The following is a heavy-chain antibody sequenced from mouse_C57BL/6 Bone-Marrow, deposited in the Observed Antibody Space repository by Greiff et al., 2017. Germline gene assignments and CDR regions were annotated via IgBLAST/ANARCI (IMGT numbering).Heavy chain of an antibody. CDR1: GYTFTDYY. Sequence: VQLQQSGPVLVKPGASVKMSCKASGYTFTDYYMNWVKQSHGKSLEWIGVINPYNGGTSYNQKFKGKATLTVDKSSSTAYMELNSLTSEDSAVYYCARRGYGFDYWGQGTTLTVSS. V-gene: IGHV1-19*01. CDR2: INPYNGGT. D-gene: IGHD1-1*01. CDR3: ARRGYGFDY. J-gene: IGHJ2*01.